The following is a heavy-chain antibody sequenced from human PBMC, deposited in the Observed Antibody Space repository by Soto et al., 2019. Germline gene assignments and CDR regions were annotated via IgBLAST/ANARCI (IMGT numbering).Heavy chain of an antibody. V-gene: IGHV3-23*01. D-gene: IGHD2-2*01. CDR2: ISGSGGST. Sequence: SCKASGFTFSSYAMSWVRQAPGKGLEWVSVISGSGGSTYYADSVKGRFTISRDNSKNTLYLQMNSLRAEDTAVYYCAKKGRGYCSSTSCYDYCYYGMDVWGQGTAVTVSS. CDR1: GFTFSSYA. J-gene: IGHJ6*02. CDR3: AKKGRGYCSSTSCYDYCYYGMDV.